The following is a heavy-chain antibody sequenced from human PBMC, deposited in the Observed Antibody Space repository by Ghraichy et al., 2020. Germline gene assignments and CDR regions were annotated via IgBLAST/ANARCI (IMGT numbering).Heavy chain of an antibody. CDR3: AKDYRNYYDSSGYYEFDY. D-gene: IGHD3-22*01. V-gene: IGHV3-23*01. CDR1: GFTFSSYA. Sequence: GGSLRLSCAASGFTFSSYAMSWVRQAPGKGLEWVSAISGSGGSTYYADSVKGRFTISRDNSKNTLYLQMNSLRAEDTAVYYCAKDYRNYYDSSGYYEFDYWGQGTLVTVSS. CDR2: ISGSGGST. J-gene: IGHJ4*02.